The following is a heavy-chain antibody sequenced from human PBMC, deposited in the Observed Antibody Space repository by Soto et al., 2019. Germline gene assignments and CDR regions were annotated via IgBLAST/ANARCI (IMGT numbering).Heavy chain of an antibody. D-gene: IGHD2-15*01. CDR3: AKEGTTASAATPFFDY. CDR2: ISYDGSNK. J-gene: IGHJ4*02. V-gene: IGHV3-30*18. CDR1: GFTFSSYG. Sequence: GGSLRRSCAASGFTFSSYGMHWVRQAPGKGLEWVAVISYDGSNKYYADSVKGRFTISRDNSKNTLYLQMNSLRAEDTAVYYCAKEGTTASAATPFFDYWGQGTLVTVSS.